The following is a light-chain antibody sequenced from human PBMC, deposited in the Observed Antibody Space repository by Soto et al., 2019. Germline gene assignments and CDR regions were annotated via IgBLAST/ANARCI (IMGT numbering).Light chain of an antibody. Sequence: EIVLTQSPGTLSVSPGERATLSCRASQSVSSNFLAWYQQTPGQAPRLLIYGASSRATGLPDRFSGSGSGTDFTLTINSLQPEDFAVYYCQQYNYSPRTFGQGTKVEIK. J-gene: IGKJ4*01. V-gene: IGKV3-20*01. CDR3: QQYNYSPRT. CDR1: QSVSSNF. CDR2: GAS.